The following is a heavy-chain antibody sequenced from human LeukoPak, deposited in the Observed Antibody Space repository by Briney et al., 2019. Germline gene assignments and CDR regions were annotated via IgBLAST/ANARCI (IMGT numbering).Heavy chain of an antibody. CDR1: GYTFTSYG. CDR3: ARGSMTTIYYYYGMDV. J-gene: IGHJ6*02. D-gene: IGHD5-24*01. Sequence: ASVKVSCKASGYTFTSYGISWVRRAPGQGLEWMGWISAYNGNTNYAQKFQGRVTITADESTSTAYMELSSLRSEDTAVYYCARGSMTTIYYYYGMDVWGQGTTVTVSS. CDR2: ISAYNGNT. V-gene: IGHV1-18*01.